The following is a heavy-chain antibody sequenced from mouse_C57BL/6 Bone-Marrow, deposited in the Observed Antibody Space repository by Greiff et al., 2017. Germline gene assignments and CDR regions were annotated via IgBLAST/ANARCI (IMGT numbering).Heavy chain of an antibody. J-gene: IGHJ2*01. Sequence: QVQLQQSGPELVKPGASVKISCKASGYAFSSSWMNWVKQRPGKGLEWIGRIYPGDGDPNYNGKFKGKATLTADQSSSPAYMQLSSLTSEDSAVYFCARENYYCSKGYWPKDTTLTVS. CDR2: IYPGDGDP. CDR1: GYAFSSSW. V-gene: IGHV1-82*01. D-gene: IGHD1-1*01. CDR3: ARENYYCSKGY.